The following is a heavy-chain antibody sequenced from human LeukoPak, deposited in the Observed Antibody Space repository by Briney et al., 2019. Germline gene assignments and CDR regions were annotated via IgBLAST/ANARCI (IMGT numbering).Heavy chain of an antibody. J-gene: IGHJ4*02. V-gene: IGHV1-46*01. Sequence: ASVKVSCKASGYTFTSYYMHWVRQAPGQGLEWMGIINPSGGSTSYAQKFQGRVTMTRDMSTSTAYMELSSLRSEDTAVYYCARARYSYGQGAYYFDYWGQGTLVTVSS. D-gene: IGHD5-18*01. CDR3: ARARYSYGQGAYYFDY. CDR2: INPSGGST. CDR1: GYTFTSYY.